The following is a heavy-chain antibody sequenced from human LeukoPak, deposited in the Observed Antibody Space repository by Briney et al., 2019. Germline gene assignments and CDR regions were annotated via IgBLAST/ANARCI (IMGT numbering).Heavy chain of an antibody. CDR3: ASPNDVGY. Sequence: GGTLRLSCAAFGFTFSSYEMNWVRQAPGKGLEWVSYISSSGTTIYYADSVKGRFTISRDNAKNSLYLQMNSLRAEDTAVYYCASPNDVGYWGQGTLVTVSS. CDR1: GFTFSSYE. CDR2: ISSSGTTI. J-gene: IGHJ4*02. V-gene: IGHV3-48*03. D-gene: IGHD1-1*01.